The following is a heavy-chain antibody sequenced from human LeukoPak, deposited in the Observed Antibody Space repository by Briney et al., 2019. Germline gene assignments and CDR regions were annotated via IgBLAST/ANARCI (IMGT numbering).Heavy chain of an antibody. D-gene: IGHD6-19*01. V-gene: IGHV4-30-4*01. Sequence: PSETLSLTCIVSGGSISSGDYYWNWIRQPPGKGREWIGYIYDSGSAYYHPSLRSRVSMSVDTSKNQFSLKLSSVTAADTAVYYCARDLAVVREPRDLVTHIDYWGQGTLVTVSS. CDR1: GGSISSGDYY. J-gene: IGHJ4*02. CDR3: ARDLAVVREPRDLVTHIDY. CDR2: IYDSGSA.